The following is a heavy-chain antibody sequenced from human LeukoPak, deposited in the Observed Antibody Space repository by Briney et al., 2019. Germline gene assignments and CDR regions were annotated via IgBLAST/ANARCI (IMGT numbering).Heavy chain of an antibody. CDR1: GFTFGSYA. CDR3: ARGSEGNWFDP. Sequence: GGSLRLSCAASGFTFGSYAMHWVRQAPGKGLEWVAVISYDGSNKYYADSVKGRFTISRDNSKNTLYLQMNSLRAEDTAVYYCARGSEGNWFDPWGQGTLVTVSS. V-gene: IGHV3-30-3*01. J-gene: IGHJ5*02. D-gene: IGHD6-19*01. CDR2: ISYDGSNK.